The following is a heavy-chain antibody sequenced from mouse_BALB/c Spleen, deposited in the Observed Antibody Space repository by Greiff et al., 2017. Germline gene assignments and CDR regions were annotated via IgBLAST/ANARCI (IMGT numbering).Heavy chain of an antibody. CDR2: ISDGGSYT. CDR1: GFTFSDYY. D-gene: IGHD2-1*01. CDR3: ARIHYGNYAYAMDY. Sequence: EVKLVESGGGLVKPGGSLKLSCAASGFTFSDYYMYWVRQTPEKRLEWVATISDGGSYTYYPDSVKGRFTISRDNAKNNLYLQMSSLKSEDTAMYYCARIHYGNYAYAMDYWGQGTSVTVSS. V-gene: IGHV5-4*02. J-gene: IGHJ4*01.